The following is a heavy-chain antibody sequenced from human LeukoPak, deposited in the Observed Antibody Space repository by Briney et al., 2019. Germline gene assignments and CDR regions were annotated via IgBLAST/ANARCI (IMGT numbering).Heavy chain of an antibody. CDR2: FYPEDGET. D-gene: IGHD6-19*01. Sequence: ASVKVSCKVSGYTLTELSMHWVRQAPGKGLEWMGGFYPEDGETIYAQKFQGRVTMTEDTSTDTAYMELSSLRSEDTAVYYCATVLRQWLVEYYGMDVWGQGTTVTVSS. V-gene: IGHV1-24*01. CDR3: ATVLRQWLVEYYGMDV. CDR1: GYTLTELS. J-gene: IGHJ6*02.